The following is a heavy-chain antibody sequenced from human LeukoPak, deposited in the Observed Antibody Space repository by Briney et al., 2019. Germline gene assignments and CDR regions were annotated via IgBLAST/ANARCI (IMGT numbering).Heavy chain of an antibody. Sequence: PGGSLRLSCAASGFTFSGSAMHWVRQASGKGLERVGRIRSKANSYATAYAASVKGRFTISRDDSKNTAYLQMNSLKTEDTAVYYCTSPRFATPLFYGMDVWGQGTTVTVSS. V-gene: IGHV3-73*01. CDR1: GFTFSGSA. D-gene: IGHD2-15*01. CDR2: IRSKANSYAT. J-gene: IGHJ6*02. CDR3: TSPRFATPLFYGMDV.